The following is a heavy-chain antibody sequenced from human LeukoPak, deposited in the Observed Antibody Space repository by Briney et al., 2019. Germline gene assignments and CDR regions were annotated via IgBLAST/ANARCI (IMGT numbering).Heavy chain of an antibody. Sequence: SETLSLTCAVSADSFSSHYWTWIRQPPGKGLEWIGYIPYIVTTNYNPSLKSRVTISITTSKNQFSLKLRSVTAAETAVYYCASALVKVLKGFHIWGKGTMVSVS. CDR1: ADSFSSHY. V-gene: IGHV4-59*11. CDR3: ASALVKVLKGFHI. CDR2: IPYIVTT. J-gene: IGHJ3*02. D-gene: IGHD3-16*01.